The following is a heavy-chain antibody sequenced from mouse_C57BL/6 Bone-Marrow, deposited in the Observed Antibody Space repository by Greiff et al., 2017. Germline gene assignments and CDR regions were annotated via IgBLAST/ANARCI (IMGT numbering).Heavy chain of an antibody. D-gene: IGHD1-1*01. Sequence: VQGVESGAELAKPGASVKLSCKASGYTFTSYWMHWVKQRPGQGLEWIGYINPSSGYTKYNQKFKDKATLTADKSSSTAYMQLSSLTYEDSAVYYCGRKSYYGSSYIDYWGQGTTLTVSS. V-gene: IGHV1-7*01. J-gene: IGHJ2*01. CDR3: GRKSYYGSSYIDY. CDR1: GYTFTSYW. CDR2: INPSSGYT.